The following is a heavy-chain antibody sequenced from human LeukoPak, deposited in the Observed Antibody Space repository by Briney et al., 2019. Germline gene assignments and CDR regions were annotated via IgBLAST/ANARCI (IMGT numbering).Heavy chain of an antibody. CDR3: ARGAGLIVVVPAAIPDSSGPYA. CDR1: GYTFTGYY. CDR2: INPSGGST. V-gene: IGHV1-46*01. Sequence: ASVKVSCKASGYTFTGYYMHWVRQAPGQGLEWMGIINPSGGSTSYAQKFQGRVTMTRDTSTSTVYMELSSLRSEDTAVYYCARGAGLIVVVPAAIPDSSGPYAWGQGTLVTVSS. D-gene: IGHD2-2*01. J-gene: IGHJ5*02.